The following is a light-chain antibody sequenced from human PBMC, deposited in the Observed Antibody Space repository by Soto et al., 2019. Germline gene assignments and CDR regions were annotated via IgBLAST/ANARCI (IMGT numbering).Light chain of an antibody. CDR2: EVS. Sequence: QSALTQTASVSGSPGQSITISCTGTSSDVGGYNYVSWYQQHPGKAPKLMIYEVSNRPSGVSNRFSGSKSGNTASLTISGLQAEDEADYYCSSYTSSITLGYVFGTGTKLTVL. V-gene: IGLV2-14*01. J-gene: IGLJ1*01. CDR3: SSYTSSITLGYV. CDR1: SSDVGGYNY.